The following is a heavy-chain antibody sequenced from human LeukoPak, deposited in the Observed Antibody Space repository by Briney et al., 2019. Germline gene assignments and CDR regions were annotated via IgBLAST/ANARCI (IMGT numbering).Heavy chain of an antibody. V-gene: IGHV3-72*01. D-gene: IGHD1-26*01. CDR2: TRNKANSYTT. CDR3: AREYSGSYYGGAFDI. J-gene: IGHJ3*02. CDR1: GFTFSDHY. Sequence: GGSLRLSCAASGFTFSDHYMDWVRQAPGKGLEWVGRTRNKANSYTTEYAASVKGRFTISRDDSKNSLYLQMNSLKTEDTAVYYCAREYSGSYYGGAFDIWGQGTMVTVSS.